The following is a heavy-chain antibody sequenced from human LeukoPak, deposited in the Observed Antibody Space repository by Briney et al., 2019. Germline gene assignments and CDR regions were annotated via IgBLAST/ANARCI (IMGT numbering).Heavy chain of an antibody. V-gene: IGHV4-59*08. D-gene: IGHD3-22*01. CDR3: GSLTLADTSGYGEFDY. CDR2: IYYSGST. Sequence: SETLSLTCTVSGGSISSYYWSWIRQPPGKGLEWIGYIYYSGSTDYNPSLKSRVTISIDTSKNQFSLKLNSVTAADTAVYYCGSLTLADTSGYGEFDYWGQGTLVTVSS. J-gene: IGHJ4*02. CDR1: GGSISSYY.